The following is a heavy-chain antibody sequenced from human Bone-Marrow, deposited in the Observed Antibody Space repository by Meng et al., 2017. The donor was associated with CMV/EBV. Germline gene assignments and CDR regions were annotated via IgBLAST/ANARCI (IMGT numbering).Heavy chain of an antibody. D-gene: IGHD6-13*01. J-gene: IGHJ4*02. Sequence: GESLKISCAASGFTVSSNYMSWVRQAPGKGLEWVSVIYSGGSTYYADSVKGRFTISRDNSKNTLYLQMNSLRAEDTAVYYCAKGTHSTPRSYFDYWGQGTLVTVSS. CDR3: AKGTHSTPRSYFDY. CDR2: IYSGGST. V-gene: IGHV3-53*01. CDR1: GFTVSSNY.